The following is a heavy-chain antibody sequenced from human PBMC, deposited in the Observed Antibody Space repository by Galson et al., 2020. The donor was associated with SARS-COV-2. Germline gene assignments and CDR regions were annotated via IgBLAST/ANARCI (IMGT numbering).Heavy chain of an antibody. CDR2: IYYIGST. J-gene: IGHJ3*02. Sequence: SETLSLPCTVLGGSISNYFWGWIRQPPGRGLGCIGFIYYIGSTAYSPALESRVTISVDKSKNQFSLRLASVTAADTARYYCARRILVGSTHHDAFDIWGQGTMVTVSS. CDR1: GGSISNYF. V-gene: IGHV4-59*01. CDR3: ARRILVGSTHHDAFDI. D-gene: IGHD3-22*01.